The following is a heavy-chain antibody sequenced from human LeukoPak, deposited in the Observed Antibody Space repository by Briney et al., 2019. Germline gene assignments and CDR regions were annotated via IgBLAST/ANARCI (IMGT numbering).Heavy chain of an antibody. J-gene: IGHJ5*02. Sequence: GGSLRLSCAASGFTFSDYYMSWIRQAPGKGLEWVSYISGSGGHTTSADSVKGRFTVSRDNAKNSLYLQMNSLRAEDTAVYYCARLGSIAAAGTYDRWGQGTLVTVSS. D-gene: IGHD6-13*01. CDR3: ARLGSIAAAGTYDR. CDR1: GFTFSDYY. V-gene: IGHV3-11*03. CDR2: ISGSGGHT.